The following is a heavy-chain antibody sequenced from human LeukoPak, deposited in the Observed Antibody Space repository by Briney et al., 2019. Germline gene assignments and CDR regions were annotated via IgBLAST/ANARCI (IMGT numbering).Heavy chain of an antibody. J-gene: IGHJ5*02. Sequence: GGSLTLSCAASGFTFSSYSMNWVRQAPGKGLEWVSYISSSSSTIYYADSVKGRFTISRDNAKNSLHLQMNSLRGEDTAVYYCAGEHIVGGEQHPHWFDPWGQGTLVTVSS. CDR3: AGEHIVGGEQHPHWFDP. CDR2: ISSSSSTI. V-gene: IGHV3-48*01. CDR1: GFTFSSYS. D-gene: IGHD3-16*01.